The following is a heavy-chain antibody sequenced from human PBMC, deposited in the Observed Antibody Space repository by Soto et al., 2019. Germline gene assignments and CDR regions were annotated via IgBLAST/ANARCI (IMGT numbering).Heavy chain of an antibody. CDR3: AQRIAARQFDP. D-gene: IGHD6-6*01. V-gene: IGHV2-5*01. CDR2: IYWNDDK. J-gene: IGHJ5*02. Sequence: SGPTLVKPTQTLTLTCTFSGFSLSTSGVGVGWIRQPPGKALEWLALIYWNDDKRYSPSLKSRLTITKDTSKNQVVLTMTNMDPVDTATYYCAQRIAARQFDPWGQGTLVTVSS. CDR1: GFSLSTSGVG.